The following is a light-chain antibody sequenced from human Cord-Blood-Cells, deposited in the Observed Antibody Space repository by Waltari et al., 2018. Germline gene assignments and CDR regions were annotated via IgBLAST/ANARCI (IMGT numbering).Light chain of an antibody. V-gene: IGLV1-44*01. CDR1: SSNIGSNT. CDR2: SNN. CDR3: AAWDDSLNGNWV. Sequence: QSVLTQPPSASGTPGQRVTISCSGSSSNIGSNTVNWYQQLPGTAPKLLIYSNNQRRSGVPARFSGSKSGTSASLAISGLQSEDEADYYCAAWDDSLNGNWVFGGGTKLTVL. J-gene: IGLJ3*02.